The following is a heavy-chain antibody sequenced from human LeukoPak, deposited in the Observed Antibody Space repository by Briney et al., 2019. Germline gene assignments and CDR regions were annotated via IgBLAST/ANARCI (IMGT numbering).Heavy chain of an antibody. V-gene: IGHV3-7*01. Sequence: GGSLRLSCTASGFTFNRDWTAWVRQAPGKGLEWVANINQDGSDKYYVDSVKGRFTISRDNAKNSQYLQMNSLRAEDTAVYYCARGRFHYDSSGYSSFYYWGQGTLVTVSS. CDR2: INQDGSDK. CDR1: GFTFNRDW. CDR3: ARGRFHYDSSGYSSFYY. J-gene: IGHJ4*02. D-gene: IGHD3-22*01.